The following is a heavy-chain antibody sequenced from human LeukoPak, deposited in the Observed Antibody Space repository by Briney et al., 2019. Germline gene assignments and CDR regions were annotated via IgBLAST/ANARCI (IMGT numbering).Heavy chain of an antibody. V-gene: IGHV3-7*01. CDR1: GFTFRSYW. D-gene: IGHD3-10*01. CDR3: AREEGTFDY. CDR2: IKSDRSEI. J-gene: IGHJ4*02. Sequence: GKSLRLSCAASGFTFRSYWMTWVRQAPGKGLEWVANIKSDRSEIYSADSVKGRFTISRDNAKNSLYLQMNSLRAEDTAVYYCAREEGTFDYWGQGTLVTVSS.